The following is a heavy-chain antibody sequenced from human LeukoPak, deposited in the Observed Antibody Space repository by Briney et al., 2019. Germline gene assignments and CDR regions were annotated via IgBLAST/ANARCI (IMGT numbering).Heavy chain of an antibody. D-gene: IGHD1-26*01. Sequence: PGGSLRLSCAASGFIFNTYGMSWVRQAPGKGLECVSSVSASGGNTHYADSVKGRFTISRDNSKNTLYLQMNSLSAEDTAVYYCAKGYSGSYCADYWGQGTLVTVSS. CDR2: VSASGGNT. CDR1: GFIFNTYG. CDR3: AKGYSGSYCADY. J-gene: IGHJ4*02. V-gene: IGHV3-23*01.